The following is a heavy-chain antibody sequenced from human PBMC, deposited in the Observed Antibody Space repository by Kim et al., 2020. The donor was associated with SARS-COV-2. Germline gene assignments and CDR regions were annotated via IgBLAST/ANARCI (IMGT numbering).Heavy chain of an antibody. CDR3: ARDREGP. CDR2: IYSTGVT. V-gene: IGHV3-66*01. J-gene: IGHJ5*02. CDR1: GFTVSNNF. Sequence: GGSLRLSCAASGFTVSNNFMKWVRQAPGKGLEWVSLIYSTGVTDYADSVKGRFTISRDKLKNTLFLQLNSLRAEDTALYYCARDREGPWGLGTLVTVSS.